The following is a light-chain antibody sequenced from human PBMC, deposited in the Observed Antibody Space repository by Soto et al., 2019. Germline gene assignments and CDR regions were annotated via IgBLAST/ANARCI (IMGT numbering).Light chain of an antibody. Sequence: QSVLTQPPSVSGAPGPRVTLSCTVSSANIGEGNDVHWHQQRPGTASKLLIYGNGNRNSGGPDRFSFSKSGTSASLAITGLQAEDEADYYCQSYDSSRSGYVFGTGTKLTVL. V-gene: IGLV1-40*01. CDR2: GNG. CDR1: SANIGEGND. J-gene: IGLJ1*01. CDR3: QSYDSSRSGYV.